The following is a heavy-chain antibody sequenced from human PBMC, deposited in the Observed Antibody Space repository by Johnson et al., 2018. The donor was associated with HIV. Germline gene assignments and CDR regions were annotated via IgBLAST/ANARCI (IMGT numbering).Heavy chain of an antibody. V-gene: IGHV3-30*18. J-gene: IGHJ3*02. D-gene: IGHD6-6*01. Sequence: QVQLVESGGGVVQPGRSLRLSCAASGFTFSNHDIDWVRQAPGKGLEWVGHISYDGNNKYYADSVKGRFTISRDNSKNTLYLQMNSLRAEDTAIYYCAKYAPLNYEIDYSSSSSAFDIWGQRTMVTVSS. CDR2: ISYDGNNK. CDR3: AKYAPLNYEIDYSSSSSAFDI. CDR1: GFTFSNHD.